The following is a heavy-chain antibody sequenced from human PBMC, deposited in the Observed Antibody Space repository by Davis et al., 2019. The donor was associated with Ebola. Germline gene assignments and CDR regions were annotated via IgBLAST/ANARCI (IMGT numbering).Heavy chain of an antibody. CDR1: GGSISSYY. J-gene: IGHJ4*02. V-gene: IGHV4-39*02. CDR3: ARDGYSSSWYRFDY. D-gene: IGHD6-13*01. Sequence: MPSETLSLTCSVSGGSISSYYWGWIRQPPGKGLEWIGSIYYSGSTSYNPSLKSRVTISVDTSKKQFSLKLTSVTAADTAVYYCARDGYSSSWYRFDYWGQGTLVTVSS. CDR2: IYYSGST.